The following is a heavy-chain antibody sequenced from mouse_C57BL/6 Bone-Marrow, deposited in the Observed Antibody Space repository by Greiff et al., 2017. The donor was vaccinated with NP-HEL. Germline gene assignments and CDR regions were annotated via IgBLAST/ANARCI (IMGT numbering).Heavy chain of an antibody. CDR1: GYTFTSYW. D-gene: IGHD1-1*01. Sequence: VQLQQPGAELVRPGSSVKLSCTASGYTFTSYWMHWVKQRPIQGLEWIGNIDPSDSETHYTQKFKDQATLTVDKSSSTAYMQLSSLTSEDSAVYYCARITTVVADYWGQGTTLTVSS. J-gene: IGHJ2*01. CDR3: ARITTVVADY. CDR2: IDPSDSET. V-gene: IGHV1-52*01.